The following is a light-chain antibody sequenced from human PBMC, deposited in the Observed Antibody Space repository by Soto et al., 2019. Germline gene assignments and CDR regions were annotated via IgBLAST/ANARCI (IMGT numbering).Light chain of an antibody. Sequence: QSVLTPPASVSGSPGQSITIACTGTSSDVGSYNLVSWYQQHPGKAPKLMIYEGSKRPSGVSNRFSGSKSGNTASLTISGLQAEDEADYYCCSYAGSSTLGVFGGGTKVTVL. CDR3: CSYAGSSTLGV. V-gene: IGLV2-23*01. CDR2: EGS. CDR1: SSDVGSYNL. J-gene: IGLJ2*01.